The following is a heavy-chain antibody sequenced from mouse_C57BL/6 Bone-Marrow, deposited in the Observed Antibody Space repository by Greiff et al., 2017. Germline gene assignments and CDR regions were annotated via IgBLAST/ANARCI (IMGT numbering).Heavy chain of an antibody. J-gene: IGHJ1*03. CDR1: GYTFTTYP. D-gene: IGHD1-1*01. Sequence: QVQLQQSGAELVKPGASVKMSCKASGYTFTTYPIEWIKQNHGKSLEWIGNFHPYNDDTKYNEKFKGKATLTVEKSSSTVYLELSRLTSDDSAVYYCARRANYYGSSPWYFDVWGTGTTVTVSS. V-gene: IGHV1-47*01. CDR2: FHPYNDDT. CDR3: ARRANYYGSSPWYFDV.